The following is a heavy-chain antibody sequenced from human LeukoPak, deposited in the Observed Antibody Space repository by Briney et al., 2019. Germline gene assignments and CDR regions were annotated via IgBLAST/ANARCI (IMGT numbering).Heavy chain of an antibody. D-gene: IGHD3-10*01. Sequence: EASVKVSFKASGYTFTSYHMHWVRQARGQGLEWMGIINPSGGGTTYAQKFQGRVTMTRDTSTSTVYMELSSLRSEDTAVYYCAREGQIIIIRGVPPDHWGQGTLVTVSS. V-gene: IGHV1-46*01. CDR2: INPSGGGT. CDR3: AREGQIIIIRGVPPDH. CDR1: GYTFTSYH. J-gene: IGHJ4*02.